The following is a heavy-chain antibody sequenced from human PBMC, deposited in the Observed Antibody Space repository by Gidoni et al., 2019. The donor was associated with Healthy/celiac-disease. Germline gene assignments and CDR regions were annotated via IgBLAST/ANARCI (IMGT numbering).Heavy chain of an antibody. D-gene: IGHD1-26*01. CDR3: ARDGEPNYYYYYGMDV. CDR2: ISSSSSYI. CDR1: GFTFSSYS. V-gene: IGHV3-21*01. J-gene: IGHJ6*02. Sequence: EVQLVESGGGLVKPGGSLRLSCAASGFTFSSYSMNWVRQAPGKGLEWVSAISSSSSYIDYADSVKGRFTISRDNAKNSLYLQMNSLRAEDTAVYYCARDGEPNYYYYYGMDVWGQGTTVTVSS.